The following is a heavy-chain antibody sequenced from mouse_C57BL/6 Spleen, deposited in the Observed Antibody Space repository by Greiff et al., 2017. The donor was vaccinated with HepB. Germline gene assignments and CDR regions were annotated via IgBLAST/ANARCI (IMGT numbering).Heavy chain of an antibody. CDR3: AREGGRDFAMDY. CDR2: FHPYNDDT. J-gene: IGHJ4*01. D-gene: IGHD3-3*01. Sequence: VQLQESGAELVKPGASVKMSCKASGYIFTTYPIEWMKQNYGKGLEWIGNFHPYNDDTTYNEKFKGKATLTVEKSSSTVYLEHSRLTSDDSAVYYCAREGGRDFAMDYWGQGTSVTVSS. CDR1: GYIFTTYP. V-gene: IGHV1-47*01.